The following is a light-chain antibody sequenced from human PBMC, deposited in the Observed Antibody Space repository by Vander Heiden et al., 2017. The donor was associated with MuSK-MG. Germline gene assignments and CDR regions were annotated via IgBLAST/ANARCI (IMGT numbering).Light chain of an antibody. V-gene: IGKV3-11*01. CDR2: DAS. J-gene: IGKJ5*01. CDR1: QSVGTS. CDR3: QQRSSWPPAIT. Sequence: ILLTQSPASLSLSPGGRATLSCRATQSVGTSLAWYQQKPGQAPRLLIYDASSRPTGVPARFSGSGSRTEFTLSITSLEPEDFAVYYCQQRSSWPPAITFGQGTRL.